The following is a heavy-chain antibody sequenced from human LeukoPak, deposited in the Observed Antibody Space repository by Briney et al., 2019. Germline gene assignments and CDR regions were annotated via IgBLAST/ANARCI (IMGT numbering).Heavy chain of an antibody. CDR3: ASSREAQLVLSG. J-gene: IGHJ4*02. D-gene: IGHD6-13*01. Sequence: VASVEVSCKASGYTFTTYYIHWVRQAPGQGLEWMGWINPNSGVTNHAQKFQGRVTMTRDTSISTAYMELSRLRSDDTAVYYCASSREAQLVLSGWGQGTLVTVSS. V-gene: IGHV1-2*02. CDR2: INPNSGVT. CDR1: GYTFTTYY.